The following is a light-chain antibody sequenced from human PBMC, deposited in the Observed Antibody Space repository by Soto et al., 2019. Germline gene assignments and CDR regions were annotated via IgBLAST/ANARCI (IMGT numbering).Light chain of an antibody. CDR2: DAS. Sequence: EIVMTQSPGTLSVSPGERATLSCRASQSVGSNLAWYQQKPGQAPRLLIFDASTRATTFPARFSGGGSGTEFTLTISSLQSEDFAVYYCQQYNRWPQTFGQGTKVDIK. V-gene: IGKV3-15*01. CDR1: QSVGSN. J-gene: IGKJ1*01. CDR3: QQYNRWPQT.